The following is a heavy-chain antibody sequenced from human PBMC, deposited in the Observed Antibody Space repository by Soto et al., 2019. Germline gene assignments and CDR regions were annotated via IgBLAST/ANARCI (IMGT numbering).Heavy chain of an antibody. J-gene: IGHJ6*02. D-gene: IGHD6-19*01. CDR3: ARDMVAVAAARAHYYYGMDV. Sequence: EVQLVETGGGLIQPGGSLRLSCAASGFTVSSNSMSWVRQAPGKGLEWVSVIYSGGSTYYADSVKGRFTISRDNSKNTLYLQMNSLRAEDTAVYYCARDMVAVAAARAHYYYGMDVWGQGTTVTVSS. CDR2: IYSGGST. CDR1: GFTVSSNS. V-gene: IGHV3-53*02.